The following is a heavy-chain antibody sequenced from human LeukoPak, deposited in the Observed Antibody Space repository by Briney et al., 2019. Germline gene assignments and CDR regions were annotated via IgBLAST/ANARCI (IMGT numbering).Heavy chain of an antibody. CDR3: AEVGYSYIDGYYYYYMDV. D-gene: IGHD5-18*01. V-gene: IGHV3-30*02. J-gene: IGHJ6*03. CDR1: GFTFSSYG. CDR2: IQYDGSNK. Sequence: GGSLRLSCAASGFTFSSYGMHWVRQAPGKGLEWVAFIQYDGSNKYYADSVKGRFTISRDNSKNTLYLQMNSLRAEDTAVYYCAEVGYSYIDGYYYYYMDVWGKGTTVTVSS.